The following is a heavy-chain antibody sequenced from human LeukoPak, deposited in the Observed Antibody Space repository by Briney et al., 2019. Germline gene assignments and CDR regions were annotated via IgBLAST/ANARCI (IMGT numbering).Heavy chain of an antibody. Sequence: SETLSLTCAVYGGSFSGYYWSWIRQPPGKGLEWIGEINHSGSTNYNPSLKSRVTISVDTSKNQFSLKLSSVTAADTAVYYCARHSTHLLWFGGAYHNWFDPWGQGTLVTVSS. J-gene: IGHJ5*02. CDR2: INHSGST. CDR1: GGSFSGYY. V-gene: IGHV4-34*01. CDR3: ARHSTHLLWFGGAYHNWFDP. D-gene: IGHD3-10*01.